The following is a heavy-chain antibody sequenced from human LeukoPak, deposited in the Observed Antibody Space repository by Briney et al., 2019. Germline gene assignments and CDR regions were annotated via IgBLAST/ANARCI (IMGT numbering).Heavy chain of an antibody. J-gene: IGHJ4*02. V-gene: IGHV1-18*04. CDR2: INPNRGNT. CDR1: GYTFTGYY. CDR3: ARELPAAYFDY. Sequence: ASVKVSCKASGYTFTGYYMHWVRQAPGQGLEWMGWINPNRGNTNYAQKLQGRVTMTTDTSTSTAYMELRSLRSDDTAVYYCARELPAAYFDYWGQGTLVTVSS. D-gene: IGHD2-2*01.